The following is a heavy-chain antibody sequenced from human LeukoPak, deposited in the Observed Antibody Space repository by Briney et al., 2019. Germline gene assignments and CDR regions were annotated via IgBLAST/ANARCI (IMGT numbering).Heavy chain of an antibody. V-gene: IGHV4-61*01. Sequence: SETLSLTCTVSGGSISSSSYYWGWIRQPPGKGLEWIGYVYYSGMTNYNPSLKSRVTILVDTSKNQFSLKMTSVTAADTAVYYCARDRARGWSFDPWGQGTLVTVSS. CDR3: ARDRARGWSFDP. CDR2: VYYSGMT. CDR1: GGSISSSSYY. D-gene: IGHD6-19*01. J-gene: IGHJ5*02.